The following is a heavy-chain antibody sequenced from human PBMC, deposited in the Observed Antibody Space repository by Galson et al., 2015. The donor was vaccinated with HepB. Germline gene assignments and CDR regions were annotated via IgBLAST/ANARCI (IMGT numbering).Heavy chain of an antibody. CDR3: ARDLFDPDYGDQYYYYYYGMDV. D-gene: IGHD4-17*01. J-gene: IGHJ6*02. V-gene: IGHV3-33*01. CDR2: IWYDGSNK. Sequence: SLRLSCAASGFTFSSYGMHWVRQAPGKGLEWVAVIWYDGSNKYYADSVKGRFTISRDNSKNTLYLQMNSLRAEDTAVYYCARDLFDPDYGDQYYYYYYGMDVWGQGTTVTVSS. CDR1: GFTFSSYG.